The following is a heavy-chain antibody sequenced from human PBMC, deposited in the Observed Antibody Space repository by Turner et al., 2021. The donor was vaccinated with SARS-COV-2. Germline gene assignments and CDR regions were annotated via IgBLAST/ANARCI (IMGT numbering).Heavy chain of an antibody. Sequence: QVQLVQSGAEVKKPGASVKVSCKVSGYTLTELSMHWVRQAPGKGLEWMGGFDPEDGETIYAQKLQGRVTMTEDTSTDTAYMGLSSLRSEDTAVYYCATGVAVAGTPSRYYYYHGMDVWGQGSTVTVSS. D-gene: IGHD6-19*01. J-gene: IGHJ6*02. CDR1: GYTLTELS. V-gene: IGHV1-24*01. CDR3: ATGVAVAGTPSRYYYYHGMDV. CDR2: FDPEDGET.